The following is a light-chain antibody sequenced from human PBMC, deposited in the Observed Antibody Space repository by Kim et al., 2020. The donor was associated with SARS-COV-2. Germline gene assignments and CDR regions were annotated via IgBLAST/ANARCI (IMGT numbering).Light chain of an antibody. CDR1: QSVNTF. J-gene: IGKJ4*01. CDR2: DAS. Sequence: EIVLTQSPATLSLSPGERATLSGRASQSVNTFLAWYQQKPGQAPRLLIYDASNRATGIPARFSGSGSGTDFTLTISTLEPEDFAVYYGHQRGGWPLTFGGGTKVDIK. CDR3: HQRGGWPLT. V-gene: IGKV3-11*01.